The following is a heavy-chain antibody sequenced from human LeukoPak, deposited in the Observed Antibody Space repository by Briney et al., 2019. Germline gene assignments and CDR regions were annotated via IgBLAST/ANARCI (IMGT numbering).Heavy chain of an antibody. V-gene: IGHV3-30*02. Sequence: GSLRLSCAASGFSFSGYGMHWVRQAPGKGLEWVAFIRFDGSNEYYADSVKGRFTISRDKSKNTLSLQMNGLRVEDTALYYCAKVMPPGRIRFYSYYMDVWGKGTTVTAS. D-gene: IGHD2-15*01. J-gene: IGHJ6*03. CDR2: IRFDGSNE. CDR1: GFSFSGYG. CDR3: AKVMPPGRIRFYSYYMDV.